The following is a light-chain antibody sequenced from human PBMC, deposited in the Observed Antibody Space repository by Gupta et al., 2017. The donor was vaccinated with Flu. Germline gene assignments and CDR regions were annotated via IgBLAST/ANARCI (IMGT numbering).Light chain of an antibody. CDR2: DVT. CDR3: SSCTSSTTLV. Sequence: QPASVSGSPGQSITISCTGTSSDIGSYRYVSWYQQHPGKAPQLLIYDVTNRPSGVSDRFSGSKSGDSASLTISGLQAEDEADYYCSSCTSSTTLVFGGGTRLTVL. V-gene: IGLV2-14*01. CDR1: SSDIGSYRY. J-gene: IGLJ2*01.